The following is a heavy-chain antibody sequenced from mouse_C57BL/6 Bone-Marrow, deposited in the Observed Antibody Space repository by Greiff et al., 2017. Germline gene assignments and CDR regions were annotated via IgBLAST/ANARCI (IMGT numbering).Heavy chain of an antibody. CDR3: ARSPDGYYDY. J-gene: IGHJ2*01. V-gene: IGHV1-50*01. Sequence: QVQLQQPGAELVKPGASVTLSCKASGYTFTSYWMQWVKQRPGQGLEWIGEIDRSDSYTNYNPKFKSKTILTVDSSSSTVYMQLSILTSEDAAVYYCARSPDGYYDYWGQGTTLTVSS. D-gene: IGHD2-3*01. CDR1: GYTFTSYW. CDR2: IDRSDSYT.